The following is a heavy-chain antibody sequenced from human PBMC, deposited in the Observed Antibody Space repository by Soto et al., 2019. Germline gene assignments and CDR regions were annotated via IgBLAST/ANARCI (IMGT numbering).Heavy chain of an antibody. V-gene: IGHV4-34*01. CDR1: GGSFSGYY. CDR2: INHSGST. J-gene: IGHJ4*02. D-gene: IGHD3-22*01. Sequence: QVQLQQWGAGLLKPSETLSLTCAVYGGSFSGYYWSWIRQPPGKGLEWIGEINHSGSTNYNPSLKSGVTISVDTSKNQFSLKLSSVTAADTAVYYCARGSLDSSGYYLPYFDYWGQGTLVTVSS. CDR3: ARGSLDSSGYYLPYFDY.